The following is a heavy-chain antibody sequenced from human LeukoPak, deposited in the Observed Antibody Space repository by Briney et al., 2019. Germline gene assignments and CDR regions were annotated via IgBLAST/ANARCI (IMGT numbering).Heavy chain of an antibody. CDR2: MHYSGST. Sequence: SETLSLTCTVSSGSISTYYWSWIRQPPGKGLEWIGYMHYSGSTNYNPSLNSRITMSVDTSKNQFSLTLSSVTAADTAVYYCATFYSFSAYYYYYMDVWGKGTTVTVSS. V-gene: IGHV4-59*01. D-gene: IGHD6-13*01. CDR3: ATFYSFSAYYYYYMDV. CDR1: SGSISTYY. J-gene: IGHJ6*03.